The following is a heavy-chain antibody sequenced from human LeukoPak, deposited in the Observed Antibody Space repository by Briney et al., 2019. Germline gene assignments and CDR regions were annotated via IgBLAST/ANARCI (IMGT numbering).Heavy chain of an antibody. J-gene: IGHJ6*03. V-gene: IGHV4-39*07. CDR1: GDSITSRSFY. CDR2: VYYDGRT. D-gene: IGHD3-10*01. Sequence: KPSETLSLTCFVSGDSITSRSFYWGWIRQPPGKNLEWIGNVYYDGRTSYNPSLKSRVTISVDTSKNQFSLKLSSVTAADTAVYYCARDIAIRRTYGSGTKYYYYYYMDVWGKGTTVTVSS. CDR3: ARDIAIRRTYGSGTKYYYYYYMDV.